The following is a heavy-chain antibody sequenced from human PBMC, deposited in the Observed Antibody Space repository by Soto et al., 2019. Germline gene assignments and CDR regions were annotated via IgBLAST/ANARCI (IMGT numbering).Heavy chain of an antibody. V-gene: IGHV1-3*01. CDR3: ARDLESSIDY. CDR1: GYTFTSYA. Sequence: GASVKVSCKTSGYTFTSYAMHWVRLAPGQRLEWMGWINAGNGNTKYSQKFQGRVTITRDTFASTVYMELSSLRSEDTTMYYCARDLESSIDYWGQGTLVTVSP. J-gene: IGHJ4*02. D-gene: IGHD6-13*01. CDR2: INAGNGNT.